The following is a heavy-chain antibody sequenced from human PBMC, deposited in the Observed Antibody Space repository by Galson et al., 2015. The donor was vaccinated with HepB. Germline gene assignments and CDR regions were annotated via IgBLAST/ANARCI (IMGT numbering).Heavy chain of an antibody. V-gene: IGHV4-61*01. CDR2: IYYSGST. CDR3: ARASYDYVWGRPYFDY. J-gene: IGHJ4*02. Sequence: SETLSLTCTVSGGSVSSGSYYWSWIRQPPGEGLEWIGYIYYSGSTNYNPSLKSRVTISVDTSKNQFSLKLSPVTAADTAVYYCARASYDYVWGRPYFDYWGQGTLVTVSS. D-gene: IGHD3-16*01. CDR1: GGSVSSGSYY.